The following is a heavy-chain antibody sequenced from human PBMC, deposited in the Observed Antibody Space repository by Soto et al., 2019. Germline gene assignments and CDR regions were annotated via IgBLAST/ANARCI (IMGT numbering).Heavy chain of an antibody. V-gene: IGHV3-30-3*01. D-gene: IGHD3-22*01. CDR2: ISYDGSNK. CDR1: GFTFSSYA. J-gene: IGHJ4*02. Sequence: VGSLRLSCAASGFTFSSYAMHWVRQAPGKGLEWVAVISYDGSNKYYADSVKGRFTISRDNSKNTLYLQMNSLRAEDTAVYYCARDPLNGSGYFDYWGQGTLVTVSS. CDR3: ARDPLNGSGYFDY.